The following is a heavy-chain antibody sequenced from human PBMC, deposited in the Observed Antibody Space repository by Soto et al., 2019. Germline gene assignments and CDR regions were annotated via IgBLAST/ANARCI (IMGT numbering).Heavy chain of an antibody. V-gene: IGHV1-69*01. CDR3: ATHGLGFSSPPYFDN. CDR1: GGTFSGYV. D-gene: IGHD6-25*01. Sequence: QLVQSGSDVKKPGSSVKVSCQASGGTFSGYVVTWVRQAPGQGLEWMGEFVPLFGTTNYAQRFSGRITITAEESTITAYMELRTLRSDDTAVYYCATHGLGFSSPPYFDNWGQGTLVTVSS. J-gene: IGHJ4*02. CDR2: FVPLFGTT.